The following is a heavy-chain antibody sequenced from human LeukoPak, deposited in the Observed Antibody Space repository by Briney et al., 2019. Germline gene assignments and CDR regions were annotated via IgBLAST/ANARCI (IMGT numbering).Heavy chain of an antibody. CDR1: GFTFSSYW. D-gene: IGHD7-27*01. V-gene: IGHV3-74*01. J-gene: IGHJ2*01. CDR3: ARVPTGAWYFDL. Sequence: GGSLRLSCAASGFTFSSYWMHWVRQVPGKGLVWVSRINGDGSTISYADSVKGRFTISRDNARNTLYLQMNSLRAEDTAVFYCARVPTGAWYFDLWGRGTLVTVSS. CDR2: INGDGSTI.